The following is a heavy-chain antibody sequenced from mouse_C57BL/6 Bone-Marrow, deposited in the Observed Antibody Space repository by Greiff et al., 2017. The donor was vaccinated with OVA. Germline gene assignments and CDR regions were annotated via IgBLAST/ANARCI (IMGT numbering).Heavy chain of an antibody. CDR1: GYSITSGYY. CDR2: ISYDGSN. D-gene: IGHD1-1*01. Sequence: EVKLMESGPGLVKPSQSLSLTCSVTGYSITSGYYWNWIRQFPGNKLEWMGYISYDGSNNYNPSLKNRISITRDTSKNQFFLKLNSVTTEDTATYYCARGGLLRYSFYFDYWGQGTTLTVSS. CDR3: ARGGLLRYSFYFDY. J-gene: IGHJ2*01. V-gene: IGHV3-6*01.